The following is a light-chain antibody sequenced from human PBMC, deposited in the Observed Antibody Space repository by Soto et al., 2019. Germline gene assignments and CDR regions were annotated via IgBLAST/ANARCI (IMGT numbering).Light chain of an antibody. V-gene: IGKV3-11*01. CDR2: DAS. CDR3: QRSSNWLT. J-gene: IGKJ4*01. CDR1: QSVSSY. Sequence: EIVLTQSPATLSLSPGERATLSCRASQSVSSYLAWYQQKPGQAPRLLIYDASNRAHGITARFSGSGSGTDFTLTISSVEPEEFAGYDCQRSSNWLTFGGGTQVEIK.